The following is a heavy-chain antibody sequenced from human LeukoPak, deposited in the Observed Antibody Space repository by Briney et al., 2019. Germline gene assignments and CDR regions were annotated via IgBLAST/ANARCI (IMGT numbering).Heavy chain of an antibody. CDR2: ISAYTGNR. CDR3: SRDRAADTGFFGY. V-gene: IGHV1-18*01. CDR1: GYTVTTYG. D-gene: IGHD3-22*01. J-gene: IGHJ4*02. Sequence: GASGKLPCTPSGYTVTTYGVSWVGQAASQGGEWMGWISAYTGNRNSATKLPGRVTMTTDTSTSTTCMELRSMTSDDPAVHYSSRDRAADTGFFGYWGQGTLVTVSS.